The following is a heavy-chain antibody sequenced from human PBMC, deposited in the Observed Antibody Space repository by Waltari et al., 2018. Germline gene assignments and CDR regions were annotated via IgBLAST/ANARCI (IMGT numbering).Heavy chain of an antibody. CDR1: GYSISSGYY. J-gene: IGHJ4*02. CDR3: ARFSLLGVEPLGFDY. V-gene: IGHV4-38-2*01. D-gene: IGHD2-8*02. Sequence: QVQLQESGPGLVKPSETLSLTCAVSGYSISSGYYWGWIRQPPGKGLEWIGSIYHSGSTYDNPSLKSRVTISVDTSKNQFSLKLSSVTAADTAVYYCARFSLLGVEPLGFDYWGQGTLVTVSS. CDR2: IYHSGST.